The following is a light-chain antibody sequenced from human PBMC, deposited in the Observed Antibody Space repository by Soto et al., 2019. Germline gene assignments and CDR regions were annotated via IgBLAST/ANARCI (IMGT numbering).Light chain of an antibody. CDR2: DAS. V-gene: IGKV1-5*01. J-gene: IGKJ1*01. CDR3: QQYGSSPWT. CDR1: QSVGYW. Sequence: IQMTQSHSTLSASVGDRVTITCRASQSVGYWLAWYQQKPGKAHTFLVYDASNLHSGVPSRFSGSGSGSEFTLTISILEPEDFAVYYCQQYGSSPWTFGQGTKVEIK.